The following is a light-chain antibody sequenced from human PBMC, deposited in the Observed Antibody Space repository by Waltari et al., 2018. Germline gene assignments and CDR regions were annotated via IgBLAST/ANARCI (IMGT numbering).Light chain of an antibody. V-gene: IGLV1-40*01. Sequence: QSVLTQPPSVSGAPGQRVTISCTGSSSNIGAGYDVHWYQQLPGTAPKLLIVVNSNRPSGVPDRFLGSKYGTSTSLAITGLQAEDEADYYCQSYDSILSGSVFGGGTKLTVL. CDR3: QSYDSILSGSV. CDR1: SSNIGAGYD. CDR2: VNS. J-gene: IGLJ2*01.